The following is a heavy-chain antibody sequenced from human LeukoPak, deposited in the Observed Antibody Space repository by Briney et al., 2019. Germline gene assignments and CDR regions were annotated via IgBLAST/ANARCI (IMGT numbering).Heavy chain of an antibody. J-gene: IGHJ4*02. Sequence: SETLSLTCTVSGGSISSGGYYWSWIRQRPGKGLEWIGYIYYSGSTYYNPSLKSRVTISVDTSKNQFSLKLSSVTAADTAVYYCARVDTAMNFDYWGQGTLVTVSS. CDR2: IYYSGST. CDR3: ARVDTAMNFDY. D-gene: IGHD5-18*01. CDR1: GGSISSGGYY. V-gene: IGHV4-31*03.